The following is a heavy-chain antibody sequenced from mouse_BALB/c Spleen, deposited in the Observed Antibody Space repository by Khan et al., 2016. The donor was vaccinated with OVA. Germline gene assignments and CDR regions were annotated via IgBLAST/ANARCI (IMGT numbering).Heavy chain of an antibody. J-gene: IGHJ3*01. CDR1: GYTFTSYD. Sequence: QVQLQQSGAELVKPGASVKLSCKASGYTFTSYDINWVRQRPEQGLEWIGWMFPGDGSTKYNENFKGQATLTTDKSSRTAYMQLSRLTSEDAGAYFCARGGYGGFAYWSQGTLVTVSA. V-gene: IGHV1S56*01. D-gene: IGHD2-14*01. CDR2: MFPGDGST. CDR3: ARGGYGGFAY.